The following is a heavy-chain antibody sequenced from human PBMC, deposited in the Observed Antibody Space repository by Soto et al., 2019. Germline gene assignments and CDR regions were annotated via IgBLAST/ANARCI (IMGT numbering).Heavy chain of an antibody. J-gene: IGHJ4*02. V-gene: IGHV3-23*01. CDR2: IGGSGGRP. CDR1: GFTFSNYA. D-gene: IGHD6-19*01. Sequence: DVQLLESGGGLVQPGGSLRLSCTASGFTFSNYAMGSVRQAPGKGLEWVPSIGGSGGRPYYADSVKGRFTISRDNSKTTLYLQMNSLRAEDTAVYYCAITAGAVAGTVYDDWGQGTLVAVSA. CDR3: AITAGAVAGTVYDD.